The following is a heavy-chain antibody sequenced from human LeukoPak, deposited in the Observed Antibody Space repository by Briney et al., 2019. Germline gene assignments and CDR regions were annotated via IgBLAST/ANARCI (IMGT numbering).Heavy chain of an antibody. V-gene: IGHV3-21*01. J-gene: IGHJ4*02. CDR1: GFTFSSYS. D-gene: IGHD3-10*01. CDR2: ISSSSSYI. CDR3: ARGKWFGELFVDY. Sequence: PGGSLRLSCAASGFTFSSYSMNWVRQAPGKGLEWVSSISSSSSYIYYADSVKGRFTISRDNAKNSLYLQMNSLRAEDTAVYYCARGKWFGELFVDYWGQGTLVTVSS.